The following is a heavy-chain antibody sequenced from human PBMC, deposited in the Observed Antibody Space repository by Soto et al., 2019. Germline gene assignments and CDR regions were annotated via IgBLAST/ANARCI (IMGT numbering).Heavy chain of an antibody. CDR1: GFTFGDYA. V-gene: IGHV3-49*03. CDR2: IRSKAYGGTT. CDR3: TREYPTPHSNYLVDY. D-gene: IGHD4-4*01. J-gene: IGHJ4*02. Sequence: GGSLRLSCTASGFTFGDYAMSWFRQAPGKGLEWVGFIRSKAYGGTTEYAASVKGRFTISRDDSKSIAYLQMNSLKTEDTAVYYCTREYPTPHSNYLVDYWGQGTLVTLSS.